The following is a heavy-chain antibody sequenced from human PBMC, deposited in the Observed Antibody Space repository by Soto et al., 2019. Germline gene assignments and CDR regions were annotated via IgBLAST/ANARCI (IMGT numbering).Heavy chain of an antibody. D-gene: IGHD6-19*01. Sequence: EVQLLESGGGLVQPGGSLRLSCAASGFTFSSYAMSWVRQAPGKGLEWVSAISGSGGSTYYADSVKGRFTISRDNSKNTLYLQMNSLRAEDTAVYYCAKRIGYGGEPKIAVAVPFDYWGQGTLVTVSS. CDR1: GFTFSSYA. J-gene: IGHJ4*02. CDR3: AKRIGYGGEPKIAVAVPFDY. CDR2: ISGSGGST. V-gene: IGHV3-23*01.